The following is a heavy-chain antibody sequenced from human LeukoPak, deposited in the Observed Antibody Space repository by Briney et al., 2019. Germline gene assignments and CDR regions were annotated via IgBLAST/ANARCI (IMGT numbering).Heavy chain of an antibody. CDR2: IKSKTDGGTT. J-gene: IGHJ3*02. CDR3: TTDIVVVPAASHAFDI. CDR1: GFTFSNAW. V-gene: IGHV3-15*01. D-gene: IGHD2-2*01. Sequence: GGSLRLSCAASGFTFSNAWMSWVRQAPGKGLEWVGRIKSKTDGGTTDYAAPVKGRFTISRDDSKNTLYLQMNSLKTEDTAVYYCTTDIVVVPAASHAFDIWGQGTVVTVSS.